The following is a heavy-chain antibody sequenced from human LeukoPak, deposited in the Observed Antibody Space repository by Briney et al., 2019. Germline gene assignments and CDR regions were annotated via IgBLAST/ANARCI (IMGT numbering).Heavy chain of an antibody. CDR1: GFTFSHHG. D-gene: IGHD6-6*01. CDR2: IRNDGSNH. Sequence: GGSLRLSCAASGFTFSHHGMHWVRQAPGKGLEWVAFIRNDGSNHYYADSVKGRFTISRDNAKNSLYLQMNSLRAEDTAVYYCARDSGVYSSSWMSYYYYMDVWGKGTTVTVSS. V-gene: IGHV3-30*02. CDR3: ARDSGVYSSSWMSYYYYMDV. J-gene: IGHJ6*03.